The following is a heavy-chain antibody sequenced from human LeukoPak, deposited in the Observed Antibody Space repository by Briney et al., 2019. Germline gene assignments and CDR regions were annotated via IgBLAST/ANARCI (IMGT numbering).Heavy chain of an antibody. CDR2: IKQDGSEK. D-gene: IGHD6-6*01. V-gene: IGHV3-7*01. Sequence: GGSLRLSCAASEFTFSTYWMSWVRQAPGKGLEWVANIKQDGSEKYYVDSVRGRFTISRDNAKSSLYLQMNSLRAEDTAVYYCARDGVYSTSSADLWGQGTLVTVSS. J-gene: IGHJ5*02. CDR1: EFTFSTYW. CDR3: ARDGVYSTSSADL.